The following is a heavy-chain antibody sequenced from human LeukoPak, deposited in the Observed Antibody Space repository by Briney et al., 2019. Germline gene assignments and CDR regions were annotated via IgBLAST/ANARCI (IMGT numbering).Heavy chain of an antibody. J-gene: IGHJ4*02. CDR1: GYTFTSYY. CDR2: SDPKSGAT. V-gene: IGHV1-2*02. D-gene: IGHD3-22*01. CDR3: ARDSHDYYDGSGYYYDY. Sequence: ASVQVSCKTSGYTFTSYYIHWLRQAPGQRFEWMGWSDPKSGATKYEHFQGRVTMTRDTSISTAYMELRSLRSDDTAVYYCARDSHDYYDGSGYYYDYWGQGTLVTVSS.